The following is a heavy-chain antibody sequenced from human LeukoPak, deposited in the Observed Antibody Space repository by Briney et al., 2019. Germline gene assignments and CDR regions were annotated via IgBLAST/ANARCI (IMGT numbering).Heavy chain of an antibody. CDR3: ARETSPSYSGSYLNAFDI. CDR1: GGAINSGSYY. J-gene: IGHJ3*02. CDR2: IYTSGTT. V-gene: IGHV4-61*02. D-gene: IGHD1-26*01. Sequence: SETLSLTCTVSGGAINSGSYYWSWIRQSAGKGLEWIGRIYTSGTTNSNPSLKSRVTISVDTSKNQFSLKLSSVTAADTAVYYCARETSPSYSGSYLNAFDIWGQGTMVTVSS.